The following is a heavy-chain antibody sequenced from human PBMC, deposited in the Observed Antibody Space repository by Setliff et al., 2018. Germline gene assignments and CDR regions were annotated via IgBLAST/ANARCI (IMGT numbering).Heavy chain of an antibody. Sequence: GGSLRLSCTTSGFTFGDYTMTWVRQAPGKGLEWVGRIKRKTDGGTADYAAPVKGRFTISRDDSKNKLYLQMNSLKTEDTAVYYCTTYPVQCSSTTCYAFDIWGQGTMVTVSS. V-gene: IGHV3-15*01. J-gene: IGHJ3*02. CDR3: TTYPVQCSSTTCYAFDI. CDR1: GFTFGDYT. D-gene: IGHD2-2*01. CDR2: IKRKTDGGTA.